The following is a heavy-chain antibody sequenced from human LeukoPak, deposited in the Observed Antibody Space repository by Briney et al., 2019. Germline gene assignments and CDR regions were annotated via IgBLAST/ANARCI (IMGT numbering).Heavy chain of an antibody. CDR1: GGSIGSYY. V-gene: IGHV4-4*07. J-gene: IGHJ4*02. CDR2: IYTSGST. Sequence: SETLSLTCTVSGGSIGSYYWSWIRRPAGKGLEWIGRIYTSGSTNYNPSLKSRVTMSVDTSKNQFSLKLSSVTAADTAVYYCAREDYYDSSGYYEVFDYWGQGTLVTVSS. CDR3: AREDYYDSSGYYEVFDY. D-gene: IGHD3-22*01.